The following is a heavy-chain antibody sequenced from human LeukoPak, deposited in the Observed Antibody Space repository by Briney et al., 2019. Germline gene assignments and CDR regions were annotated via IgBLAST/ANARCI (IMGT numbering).Heavy chain of an antibody. CDR2: ISYDGSNK. V-gene: IGHV3-30*03. D-gene: IGHD3-16*01. J-gene: IGHJ6*02. CDR3: ARGGRFGYYGMDL. Sequence: PGRSLRLSCAASGFTFRSYGMHWVRQAPGKGLEWVAVISYDGSNKYYADSVKGRFTISRDNSKNTLYLQMNSLRAEDTAVYYCARGGRFGYYGMDLWGQGTTVTVSS. CDR1: GFTFRSYG.